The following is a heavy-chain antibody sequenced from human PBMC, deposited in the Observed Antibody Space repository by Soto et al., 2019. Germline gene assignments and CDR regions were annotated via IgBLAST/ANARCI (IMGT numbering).Heavy chain of an antibody. CDR3: ARSCCHHHVNYYYYMDV. V-gene: IGHV2-26*01. J-gene: IGHJ6*03. CDR2: IFSNDEK. Sequence: QVTLKESGPVLVKPTETLTLTCTVSGFSLSNARMGVSWIRQPPGKALEWLAHIFSNDEKSYSTSLKSRLTTSKDTSKSQVVLTMTNMDPVDTATYYCARSCCHHHVNYYYYMDVWGKGTTVTVSS. CDR1: GFSLSNARMG.